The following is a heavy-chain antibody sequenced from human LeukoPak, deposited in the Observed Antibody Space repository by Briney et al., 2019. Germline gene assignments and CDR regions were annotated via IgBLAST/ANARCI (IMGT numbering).Heavy chain of an antibody. J-gene: IGHJ4*02. Sequence: QPGGSLRLSCAVSGFPFSSYWMTWVRQAPGKGLEWVANIKQDGSKKSYVDSVKGRFTISRDNAKNSLYLQMNSLRAEDTAIYYCTRVGYIDEGIDYWGQGTLVTVSS. CDR1: GFPFSSYW. CDR3: TRVGYIDEGIDY. D-gene: IGHD5-24*01. V-gene: IGHV3-7*04. CDR2: IKQDGSKK.